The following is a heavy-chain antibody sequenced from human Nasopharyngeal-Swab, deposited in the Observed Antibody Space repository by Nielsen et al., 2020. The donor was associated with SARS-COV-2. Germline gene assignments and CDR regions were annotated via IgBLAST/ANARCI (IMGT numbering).Heavy chain of an antibody. CDR2: ISYDGSNK. CDR1: GFTFSSYG. J-gene: IGHJ3*02. CDR3: AQTEAFDI. V-gene: IGHV3-30*03. Sequence: GGSLRLSCAASGFTFSSYGMHWVRQAPGKGLEWVAVISYDGSNKYYADSVKGRFTISRDNSKNTLYLQMNSLRAEDTALYYCAQTEAFDIWGQGTMVTVSS.